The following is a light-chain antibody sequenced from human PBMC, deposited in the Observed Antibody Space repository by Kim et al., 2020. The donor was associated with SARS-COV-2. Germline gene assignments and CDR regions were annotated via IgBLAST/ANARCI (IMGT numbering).Light chain of an antibody. CDR1: RDIGNN. Sequence: ASVGDRVTSSCLASRDIGNNLNWYQQKPGKAPKVLIYDAYNVQTGVPSRFSGTGSGTDFTFIITSLQPEDVATYYCQQFDNLSLTFGGGTKLEI. V-gene: IGKV1-33*01. CDR2: DAY. J-gene: IGKJ4*01. CDR3: QQFDNLSLT.